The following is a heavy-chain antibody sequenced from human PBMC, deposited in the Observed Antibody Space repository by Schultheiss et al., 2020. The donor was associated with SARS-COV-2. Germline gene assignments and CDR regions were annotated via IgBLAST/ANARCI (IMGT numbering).Heavy chain of an antibody. J-gene: IGHJ5*02. D-gene: IGHD1-7*01. Sequence: SETLSLTCAVYGGSFSGYYWSWIRQPPGKGLEWIGRIYTSGSTYYNPSLKSRVTISVDTSKNQFSLKLSSVTAADTAVYYCAREVSPGITGTGWFDPWGQGTLVTVSS. CDR3: AREVSPGITGTGWFDP. CDR1: GGSFSGYY. CDR2: IYTSGST. V-gene: IGHV4-34*01.